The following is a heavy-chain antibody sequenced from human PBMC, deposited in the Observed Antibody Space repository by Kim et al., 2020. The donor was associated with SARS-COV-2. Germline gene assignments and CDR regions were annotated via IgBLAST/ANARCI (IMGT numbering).Heavy chain of an antibody. CDR3: ARGGIVRTNNWFDP. V-gene: IGHV3-30*03. CDR1: GFTFSSYA. D-gene: IGHD1-26*01. J-gene: IGHJ5*02. CDR2: ISYDGSDK. Sequence: GVSLRLSCAASGFTFSSYAMHWVRQAPGKGLEWVALISYDGSDKYYADSVKGRFTISRDNSKSTVYLQLDSLRAEDTAVYYCARGGIVRTNNWFDPWGQG.